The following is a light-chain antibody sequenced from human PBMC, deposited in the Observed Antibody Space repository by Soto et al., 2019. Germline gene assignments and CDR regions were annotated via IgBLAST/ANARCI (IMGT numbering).Light chain of an antibody. CDR3: RQRNSYPRT. Sequence: DIQMTQSPSSLSASVGDRVTITCRASQGIRNDLGWYQQKPGKAPKRLIYGASTVQTGVPSRFSGSVSGRELTLKISSLQPEAFASYYCRQRNSYPRTFGQGTKVEIK. CDR2: GAS. CDR1: QGIRND. J-gene: IGKJ1*01. V-gene: IGKV1-17*01.